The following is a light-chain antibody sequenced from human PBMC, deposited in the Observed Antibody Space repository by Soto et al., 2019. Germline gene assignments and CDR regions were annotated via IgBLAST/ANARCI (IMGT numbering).Light chain of an antibody. V-gene: IGKV1-8*01. Sequence: AIRMTQSPSSLSASTGDRVTITCRASQGISSYLAWYQQKPGKAPKLLICAASTLQSGVPSRFSGSGSGTDFNLTISCLQSEDFATSYWQQYYSYPRTFGPGTKVDIK. CDR2: AAS. CDR1: QGISSY. CDR3: QQYYSYPRT. J-gene: IGKJ3*01.